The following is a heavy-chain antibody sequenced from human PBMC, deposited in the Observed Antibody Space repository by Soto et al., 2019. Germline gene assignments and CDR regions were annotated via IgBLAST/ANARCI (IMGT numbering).Heavy chain of an antibody. CDR1: GYTLTELS. D-gene: IGHD1-26*01. CDR2: SDPEDGET. CDR3: ATAPVRATRSDAFDI. J-gene: IGHJ3*02. V-gene: IGHV1-24*01. Sequence: SVKVSCKVSGYTLTELSMRWVRQAPGKGLEWMGGSDPEDGETIYAQKFQGRVTMTEDTSTDTAYMELSSLRSEDTAVYYCATAPVRATRSDAFDIWGQGTMVTVSS.